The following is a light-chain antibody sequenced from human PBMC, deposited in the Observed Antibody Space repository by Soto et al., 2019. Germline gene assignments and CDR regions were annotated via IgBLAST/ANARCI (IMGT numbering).Light chain of an antibody. CDR2: DAS. CDR3: QHYSNTPWT. Sequence: EIVLTQSPGTLSLSPGERASLSCRASQSLNNRYLAWYQQKPGQAPRLLMYDASNRATGIPDRFSGSGSGTDFTFTISRLKPEDFAVYYCQHYSNTPWTFGQGTKVEIK. J-gene: IGKJ1*01. CDR1: QSLNNRY. V-gene: IGKV3-20*01.